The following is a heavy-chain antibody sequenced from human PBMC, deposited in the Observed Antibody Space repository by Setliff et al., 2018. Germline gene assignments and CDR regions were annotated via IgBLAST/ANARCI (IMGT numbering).Heavy chain of an antibody. CDR2: IDHSGST. CDR1: GYSISSGYY. V-gene: IGHV4-38-2*02. J-gene: IGHJ3*02. Sequence: SETLSLTCTVSGYSISSGYYWGWIRQPPGKGLEWIGSIDHSGSTYYNPSLNSRVTIAVDTSKKQLSLKLSSVNAADTAVYYCPRVDTYAFDIWGQGKMVTVSS. CDR3: PRVDTYAFDI.